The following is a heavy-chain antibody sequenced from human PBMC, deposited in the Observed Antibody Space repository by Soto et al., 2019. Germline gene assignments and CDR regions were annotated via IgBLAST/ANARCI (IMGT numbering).Heavy chain of an antibody. CDR3: AKDLYNNYGYYFDS. CDR2: IAWNSGIV. J-gene: IGHJ4*02. V-gene: IGHV3-9*01. CDR1: GFTFDDYA. D-gene: IGHD4-4*01. Sequence: PVGSLRLSCAASGFTFDDYAMHWVRQAPGKGLEWVSGIAWNSGIVGYADSVEGRFTISRDNAKNSLYLQMNNLRAEDTALYYCAKDLYNNYGYYFDSWGQGTLVTSPQ.